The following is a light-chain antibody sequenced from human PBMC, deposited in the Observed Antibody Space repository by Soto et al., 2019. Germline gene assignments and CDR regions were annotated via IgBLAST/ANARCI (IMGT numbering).Light chain of an antibody. J-gene: IGKJ2*01. CDR2: DAS. CDR3: QQYNNFQT. Sequence: DIQMTQSPSTLSASVGDRVTITCRASQSINGWLAWYQQKPGKAPKLLIYDASSLESGVPSRFSGSGSGTEFTLSIISLQPDDFATYYCQQYNNFQTFGQGTKLEIK. CDR1: QSINGW. V-gene: IGKV1-5*01.